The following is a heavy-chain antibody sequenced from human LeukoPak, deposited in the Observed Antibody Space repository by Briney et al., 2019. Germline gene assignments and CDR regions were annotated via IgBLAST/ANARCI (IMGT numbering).Heavy chain of an antibody. CDR2: IYQSGRA. Sequence: PSETLCLTRVVSGYSISRGYYWGWIRQPPGKGLEGIGSIYQSGRAYNNPSLKSRVTISVDTSKNQFSLKLSSVTTADTAVYYCARLKYSSSWYDAFDIWGQGTMVTVPS. V-gene: IGHV4-38-2*01. D-gene: IGHD6-13*01. CDR3: ARLKYSSSWYDAFDI. J-gene: IGHJ3*02. CDR1: GYSISRGYY.